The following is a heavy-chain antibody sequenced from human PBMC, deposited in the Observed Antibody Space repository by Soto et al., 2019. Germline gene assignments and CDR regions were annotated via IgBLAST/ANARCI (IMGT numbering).Heavy chain of an antibody. D-gene: IGHD1-26*01. CDR1: GFTFSSYA. CDR3: ARDNGSYRPLFQDF. CDR2: ISGNGATT. V-gene: IGHV3-23*01. J-gene: IGHJ4*02. Sequence: EVRLLESGGGLVQPGGSLRLSCAASGFTFSSYAMNWVRQAPGKGLEWVSGISGNGATTFYADSVKGRLTISRDNSGNTLYLQMNSLRVDDAAIYYCARDNGSYRPLFQDFWGQGNLVTVSS.